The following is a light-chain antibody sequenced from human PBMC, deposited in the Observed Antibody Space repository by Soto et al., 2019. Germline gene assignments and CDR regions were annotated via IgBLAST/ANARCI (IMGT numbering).Light chain of an antibody. J-gene: IGKJ1*01. Sequence: DIQMTQSPSSLSASVGDRITITCRAGQSISSYLTWYQQKPGKAPKLLFYDASSLQSGVPARCSGSGSGTDFHLTISSLQPEDFAAYYWQQSFGTVRTFGHGTKVEVK. CDR2: DAS. V-gene: IGKV1-39*01. CDR3: QQSFGTVRT. CDR1: QSISSY.